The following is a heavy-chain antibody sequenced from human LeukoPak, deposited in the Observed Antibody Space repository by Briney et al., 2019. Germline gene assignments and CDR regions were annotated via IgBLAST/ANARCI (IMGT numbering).Heavy chain of an antibody. V-gene: IGHV3-21*01. Sequence: GGSLRLSCAASGFSFSSYSMNWVRQAPGKGLEWVSSISSASNYIYYAVSVKGRFTVSRDNTKNSLYLQMNSLRAEDTAVYYCAGVPNYYYYYYMDVWGKGTTVTVSS. J-gene: IGHJ6*03. CDR3: AGVPNYYYYYYMDV. CDR2: ISSASNYI. CDR1: GFSFSSYS.